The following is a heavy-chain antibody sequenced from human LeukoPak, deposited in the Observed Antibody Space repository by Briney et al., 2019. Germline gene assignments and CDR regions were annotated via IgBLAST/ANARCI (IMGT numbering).Heavy chain of an antibody. CDR1: GGSISSYY. CDR2: IYYSGST. V-gene: IGHV4-59*01. Sequence: PWETLSLTCTVSGGSISSYYWSWIRQPPGKGLEWIGYIYYSGSTNYNPSLKSRVTISVDTSKNQFSLKLSSVTAADTAVYYCARLYDFSHFDYWGQGTLVTVSS. CDR3: ARLYDFSHFDY. D-gene: IGHD3-3*01. J-gene: IGHJ4*02.